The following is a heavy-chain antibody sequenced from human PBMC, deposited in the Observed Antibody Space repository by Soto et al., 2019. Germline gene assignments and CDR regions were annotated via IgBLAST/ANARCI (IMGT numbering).Heavy chain of an antibody. CDR1: GFTFSSYG. V-gene: IGHV3-33*01. J-gene: IGHJ6*02. CDR2: IWYDGSNK. Sequence: ESGGGVVQPRRSLRLSCAASGFTFSSYGMHWVRQAPGKGLEWVAVIWYDGSNKYYADSVKGRFTISRDNSKNTLYLQMNSLRAEDTAVYYCARDTMVREHYYYYGMDVWGQGTTVTVSS. D-gene: IGHD3-10*01. CDR3: ARDTMVREHYYYYGMDV.